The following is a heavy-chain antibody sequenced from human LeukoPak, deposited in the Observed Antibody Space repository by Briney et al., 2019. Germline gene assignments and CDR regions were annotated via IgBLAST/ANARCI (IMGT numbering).Heavy chain of an antibody. D-gene: IGHD3-10*01. Sequence: PGGSLRLSCATSGFIFSTYALSWVRQAPGKGLEWASSISGSGGSTYHADSVKGRFTISRDNDKNSLYLQMNSLRAEDTAVYYCARDWMVRGARTYYYYGMDVWGQGTTVTVSS. CDR1: GFIFSTYA. CDR3: ARDWMVRGARTYYYYGMDV. J-gene: IGHJ6*02. V-gene: IGHV3-23*01. CDR2: ISGSGGST.